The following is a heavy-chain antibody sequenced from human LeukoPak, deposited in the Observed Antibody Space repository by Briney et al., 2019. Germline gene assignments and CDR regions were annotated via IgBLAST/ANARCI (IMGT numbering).Heavy chain of an antibody. V-gene: IGHV1-46*01. J-gene: IGHJ4*02. Sequence: ASVKVSCKASGYTFTSYYMHWVRQAPGQGLEWMGIINPSGGSTSYAQKFQGRVTMTRDMSTSTVYMELSSLRSEDTAVYYCARGYCSGGSRYSAYDYWGQGTLVTVSS. CDR2: INPSGGST. CDR1: GYTFTSYY. CDR3: ARGYCSGGSRYSAYDY. D-gene: IGHD2-15*01.